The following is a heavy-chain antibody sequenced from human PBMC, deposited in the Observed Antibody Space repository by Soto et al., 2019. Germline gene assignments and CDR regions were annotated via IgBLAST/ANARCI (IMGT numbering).Heavy chain of an antibody. D-gene: IGHD3-22*01. J-gene: IGHJ2*01. CDR3: ARVKECSSGYYQRYFDL. V-gene: IGHV3-11*01. CDR2: ISSGGSGI. CDR1: GFIFSDYY. Sequence: GGSLRLSCAASGFIFSDYYMSWIRQAPGKGLEWVSYISSGGSGIYYADSVKGRFTISRDNAKTSLYLQMNSLRAEDTAVYYCARVKECSSGYYQRYFDLWGRGTLVTVSS.